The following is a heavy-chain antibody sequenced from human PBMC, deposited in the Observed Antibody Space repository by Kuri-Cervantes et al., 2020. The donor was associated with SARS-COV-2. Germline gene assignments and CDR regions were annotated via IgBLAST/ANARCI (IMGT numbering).Heavy chain of an antibody. CDR1: GFTFSSYG. Sequence: GGSLRLSCAASGFTFSSYGMHWVRQAPGKGLEWVAFIRYDGSNKYYADSVKGRFTISRDNSKNTLYLQMNSLRAEDTAVYYCAKSYRDIVVVPAARGFYFDYWGQGTLVTVSS. V-gene: IGHV3-30*02. J-gene: IGHJ4*02. CDR2: IRYDGSNK. CDR3: AKSYRDIVVVPAARGFYFDY. D-gene: IGHD2-2*01.